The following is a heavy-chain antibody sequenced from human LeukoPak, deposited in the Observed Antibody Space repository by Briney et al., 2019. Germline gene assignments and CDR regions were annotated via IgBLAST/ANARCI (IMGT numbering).Heavy chain of an antibody. Sequence: GTSLRLSCAASGFTFSFYGIHWVRQAPGKGLEWVAVISDDGSTKYYSDSVKGRFTVSRDNSKDTLYLQMNSLRAEDTAVYYCAKDYVRVTIFGVVTPRPRWGQGTLVTVSS. V-gene: IGHV3-30*18. CDR3: AKDYVRVTIFGVVTPRPR. D-gene: IGHD3-3*01. J-gene: IGHJ4*02. CDR2: ISDDGSTK. CDR1: GFTFSFYG.